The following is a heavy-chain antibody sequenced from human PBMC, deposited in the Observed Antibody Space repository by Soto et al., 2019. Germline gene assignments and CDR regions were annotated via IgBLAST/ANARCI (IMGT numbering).Heavy chain of an antibody. CDR1: GYSFTAYF. V-gene: IGHV1-46*01. CDR2: VHPSGGNT. D-gene: IGHD1-26*01. CDR3: ARAPYSPSSFFFDY. J-gene: IGHJ4*02. Sequence: ASVKVSCKASGYSFTAYFMHWVRQAPGQGLEWMGIVHPSGGNTNYAQKFQGRVTMTWDTSTTTVYMELSSLRPDDTAVYYCARAPYSPSSFFFDYWGQGIPVTVSS.